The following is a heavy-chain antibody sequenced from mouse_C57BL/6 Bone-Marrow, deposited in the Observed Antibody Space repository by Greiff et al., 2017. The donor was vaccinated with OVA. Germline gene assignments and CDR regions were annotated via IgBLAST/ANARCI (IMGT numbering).Heavy chain of an antibody. Sequence: QVQLQQPGAELVRPGTSVTLSCKASGYTFTSYWMHWVKQRPGQGLEWIGVIDPSDSYTNYNQKFKGKATLTVDTSSSTAYMQLSSLTSEDSAVYYCARALRRGDYWGKGTTLTVSS. CDR1: GYTFTSYW. CDR3: ARALRRGDY. J-gene: IGHJ2*01. CDR2: IDPSDSYT. V-gene: IGHV1-59*01. D-gene: IGHD2-12*01.